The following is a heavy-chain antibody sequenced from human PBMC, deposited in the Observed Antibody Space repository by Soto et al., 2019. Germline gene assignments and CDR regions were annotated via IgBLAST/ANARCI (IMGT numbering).Heavy chain of an antibody. V-gene: IGHV3-74*01. Sequence: GGSLRLSCAASGFTFSDYWMHWVRQAPGKGLVWVSRINSDGSSTFYADSVKGRFTISRDNAKNTLYLQMNSRRAEDTAVYYCASSLLTPFDYWGQGTLVTVSS. D-gene: IGHD7-27*01. CDR3: ASSLLTPFDY. J-gene: IGHJ4*02. CDR2: INSDGSST. CDR1: GFTFSDYW.